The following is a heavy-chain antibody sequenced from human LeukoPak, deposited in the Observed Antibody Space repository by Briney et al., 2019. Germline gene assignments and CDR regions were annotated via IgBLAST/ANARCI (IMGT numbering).Heavy chain of an antibody. D-gene: IGHD3-3*01. CDR2: IYTSGST. CDR1: GGSISSYY. J-gene: IGHJ6*03. V-gene: IGHV4-4*09. Sequence: SETLSLTCTVSGGSISSYYWSWIRQPPGKGREWIGYIYTSGSTNYNPSLKSRDTISVDTSKNQFPLKLSSVPAAATAVYSCARSKRLLFLGWRNYYMDVGGKGTTVTVSS. CDR3: ARSKRLLFLGWRNYYMDV.